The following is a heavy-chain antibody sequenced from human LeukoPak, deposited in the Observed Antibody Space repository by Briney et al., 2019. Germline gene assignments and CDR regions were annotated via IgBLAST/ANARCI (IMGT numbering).Heavy chain of an antibody. V-gene: IGHV3-48*01. Sequence: GGSLRLCCAASGFTFSSYSMNWVRQAPGKGLEWVSYISSSSSTIYYADSVKGRFTISRDNAKNSLYLQMNSLRAEDTAVYYCARDSLTTVTDYWGQGTLVTVSS. CDR3: ARDSLTTVTDY. CDR2: ISSSSSTI. D-gene: IGHD4-17*01. CDR1: GFTFSSYS. J-gene: IGHJ4*02.